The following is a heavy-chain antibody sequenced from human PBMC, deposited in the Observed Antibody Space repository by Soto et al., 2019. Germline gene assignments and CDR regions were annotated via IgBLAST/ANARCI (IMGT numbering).Heavy chain of an antibody. CDR3: ARRKAAAGIDAFDT. J-gene: IGHJ3*02. CDR2: TYYRSKWSN. V-gene: IGHV6-1*01. Sequence: SQTLSLTCAISGDSVSSNSAVWTWIRQSPSRGLEWLGRTYYRSKWSNDYAVSVKSRITINPDTTKNQFSLQLNSVTPEDTAVYYCARRKAAAGIDAFDTWGQGTMVTVSS. CDR1: GDSVSSNSAV. D-gene: IGHD6-13*01.